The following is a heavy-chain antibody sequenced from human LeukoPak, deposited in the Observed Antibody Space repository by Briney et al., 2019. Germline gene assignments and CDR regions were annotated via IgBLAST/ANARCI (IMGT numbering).Heavy chain of an antibody. CDR3: ARVSDGYNID. J-gene: IGHJ4*02. Sequence: GGSLRLSCAASGFTFSHYSMHWVRQAPGKGLEYVSAINSNGDDTYYVNSVKGRFTISRDNSKNTLYLQMNSLRAEDTAVYYCARVSDGYNIDWGQGTLVTVSS. CDR1: GFTFSHYS. CDR2: INSNGDDT. V-gene: IGHV3-64*01. D-gene: IGHD5-24*01.